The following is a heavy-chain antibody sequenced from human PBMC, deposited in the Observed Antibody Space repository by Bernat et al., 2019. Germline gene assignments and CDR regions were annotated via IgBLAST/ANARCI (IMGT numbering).Heavy chain of an antibody. CDR3: ARQDDFGSGFVV. CDR2: VYGDGST. J-gene: IGHJ5*02. V-gene: IGHV3-66*04. D-gene: IGHD3-3*01. Sequence: EVQLVNSGGALVHLGGPLGLPCAASEFPVGTTYFSGFARPPGKGLEGVSIVYGDGSTYYADSVKGRFTSSRDNSKNTVFLQMSSLRVDDMAVYYCARQDDFGSGFVVWGQGTLVTVSS. CDR1: EFPVGTTY.